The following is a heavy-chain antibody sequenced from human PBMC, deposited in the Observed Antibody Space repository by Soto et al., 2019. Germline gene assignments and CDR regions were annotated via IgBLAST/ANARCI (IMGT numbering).Heavy chain of an antibody. Sequence: QVQLVQSGAEVKKPGSSVKVSCKASGGTFSSYAISWVRQAPGQGLEWMGGIIPIFGTANYAQKFQGRVTMTRDTSITTAYMELSRLRPDDTAVYYCARGYCSGSTCYEGHDYWGQGTLVTVSS. D-gene: IGHD2-15*01. J-gene: IGHJ4*02. CDR1: GGTFSSYA. CDR2: IIPIFGTA. V-gene: IGHV1-69*06. CDR3: ARGYCSGSTCYEGHDY.